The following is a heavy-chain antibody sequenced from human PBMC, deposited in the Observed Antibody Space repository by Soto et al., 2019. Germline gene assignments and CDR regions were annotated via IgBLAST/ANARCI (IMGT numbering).Heavy chain of an antibody. J-gene: IGHJ6*02. D-gene: IGHD1-7*01. V-gene: IGHV4-59*08. CDR2: VYSTGGP. CDR1: GGSIGGYN. CDR3: VRQGIGTLHGLVDI. Sequence: QVQLQESGPGLVKPSETLSLTCTVSGGSIGGYNCACIRQTPGKALELVGYVYSTGGPAYNPSLKDRVTLSMDRAKSQCSLQMRSVTAADTAVYYCVRQGIGTLHGLVDIWGRGTTVTVSS.